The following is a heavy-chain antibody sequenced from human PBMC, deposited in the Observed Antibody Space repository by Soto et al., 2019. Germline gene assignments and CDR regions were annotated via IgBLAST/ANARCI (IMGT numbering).Heavy chain of an antibody. CDR1: GGSISGSSYY. D-gene: IGHD4-17*01. CDR2: VHYSGST. J-gene: IGHJ4*02. Sequence: SETLSLTCTVSGGSISGSSYYWGWIRQPPGKGLECIGSVHYSGSTDYDPSLKSRVTISVDTSKNQFSLQLTSVTAADTAVYFCASFSGATYGDYGGGINYWGQGTLVTVSS. CDR3: ASFSGATYGDYGGGINY. V-gene: IGHV4-39*01.